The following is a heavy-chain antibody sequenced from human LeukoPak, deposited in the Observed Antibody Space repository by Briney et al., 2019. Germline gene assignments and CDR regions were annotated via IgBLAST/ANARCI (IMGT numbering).Heavy chain of an antibody. CDR3: ARHRIYDILTGYYYYYGMDV. J-gene: IGHJ6*02. CDR1: GGSFSGYC. CDR2: INHSGST. D-gene: IGHD3-9*01. V-gene: IGHV4-34*01. Sequence: SETLSLTCAVYGGSFSGYCWSWIRQPPGKGLEWIGEINHSGSTNYNPSLKSRVTISVDTSKNQFSLKLSSVTAADTAVYYCARHRIYDILTGYYYYYGMDVWGQGTTVTVSS.